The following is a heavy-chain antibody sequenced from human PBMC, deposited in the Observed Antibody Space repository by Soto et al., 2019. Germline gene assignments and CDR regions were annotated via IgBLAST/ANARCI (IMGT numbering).Heavy chain of an antibody. CDR2: IIPNNGDT. Sequence: QVQLVQSGAEVKKPGASVKVSCRASGYNFRDYYLHWVRQAPGAGLEWMGSIIPNNGDTHYAQRFQGKITLATDTPLDTAYMAIDGLTLDNTAIYFCARSGARRSSPAWIDPWGQGALVTVSS. CDR3: ARSGARRSSPAWIDP. CDR1: GYNFRDYY. D-gene: IGHD1-26*01. V-gene: IGHV1-2*02. J-gene: IGHJ5*02.